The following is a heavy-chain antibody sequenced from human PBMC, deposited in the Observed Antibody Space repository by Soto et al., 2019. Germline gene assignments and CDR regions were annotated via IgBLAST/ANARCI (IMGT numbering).Heavy chain of an antibody. CDR1: GYTFTSYG. J-gene: IGHJ4*02. D-gene: IGHD2-2*01. V-gene: IGHV1-18*01. CDR3: ARLHCSSTSCYVRYYFAY. CDR2: ISAYNGNT. Sequence: ASVKVSCKASGYTFTSYGISWVRQAPGQGLEWMGWISAYNGNTNYAQKLQGRVTMTTDTSTSTAYMELRSLRSDDTAVYYCARLHCSSTSCYVRYYFAYWGQGTLVTVSS.